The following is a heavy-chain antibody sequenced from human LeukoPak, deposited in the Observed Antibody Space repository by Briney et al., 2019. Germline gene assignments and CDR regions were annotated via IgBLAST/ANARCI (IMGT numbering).Heavy chain of an antibody. D-gene: IGHD5-12*01. CDR2: IYYSGST. Sequence: PSETLSLTCTVSGGSITYYYWNWIRQSPGKGLEWIGHIYYSGSTDYNPSLKSRVTISADTSKNHLSLKLSSVTAADTSVYYCARDVRGSDDAGGEGFDIWGQGTMVTVSS. CDR1: GGSITYYY. J-gene: IGHJ3*02. V-gene: IGHV4-59*01. CDR3: ARDVRGSDDAGGEGFDI.